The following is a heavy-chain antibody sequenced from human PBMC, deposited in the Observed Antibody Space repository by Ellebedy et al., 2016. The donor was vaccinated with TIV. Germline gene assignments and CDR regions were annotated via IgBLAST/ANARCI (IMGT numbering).Heavy chain of an antibody. D-gene: IGHD3-16*01. CDR1: GYTFTDHY. J-gene: IGHJ4*02. CDR2: INPNSGGT. CDR3: ARGYVVADFDY. V-gene: IGHV1-2*02. Sequence: ASVKVSCKASGYTFTDHYMHWVRQAPGQGLEWMGCINPNSGGTNYAQKFQGRVTMTRDTSISTAYMELSRLRSDDTAVYYCARGYVVADFDYWGLGTLVTVSS.